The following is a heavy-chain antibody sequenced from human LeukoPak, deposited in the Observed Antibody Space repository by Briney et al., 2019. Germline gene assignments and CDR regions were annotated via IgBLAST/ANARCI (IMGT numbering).Heavy chain of an antibody. CDR1: GYTFTGCY. CDR3: ARDAFGRAFDI. J-gene: IGHJ3*02. CDR2: INPNSGGT. D-gene: IGHD3-16*01. Sequence: ASVKVSCKASGYTFTGCYIHWVRQAPGQGLEWMGWINPNSGGTNYAQKFQGRVTMTRDTSISTAYMELSRLRYDDTAVYYCARDAFGRAFDIWGQGTMVTVSS. V-gene: IGHV1-2*02.